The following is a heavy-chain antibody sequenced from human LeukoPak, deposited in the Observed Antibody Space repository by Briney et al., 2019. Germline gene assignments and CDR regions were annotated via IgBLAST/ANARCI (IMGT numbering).Heavy chain of an antibody. D-gene: IGHD2-2*01. Sequence: PGGSLRLSCAASRFTFSSYAMSWVRQAPGKGLEWASTISGGGGSTYYADSVKGRFTISRDNSKNTLYLQMNSLRADDTAVYYCARSPTAINGYFDPWGQGTLVTVSS. J-gene: IGHJ5*02. CDR1: RFTFSSYA. V-gene: IGHV3-23*01. CDR3: ARSPTAINGYFDP. CDR2: ISGGGGST.